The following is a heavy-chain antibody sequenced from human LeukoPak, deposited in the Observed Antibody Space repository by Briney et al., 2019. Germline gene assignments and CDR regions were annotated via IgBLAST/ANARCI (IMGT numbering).Heavy chain of an antibody. J-gene: IGHJ4*02. CDR3: AREVAVDGNYFDY. CDR1: GGTFSSYA. CDR2: IIPILGIA. V-gene: IGHV1-69*04. D-gene: IGHD6-19*01. Sequence: GASVKVSCKASGGTFSSYAISWVRQAPGQGLEWMGRIIPILGIANYAQKFQGRVTITADKSTSTAYVELSSLRSEDTAVYYCAREVAVDGNYFDYWGQGTLVTVSS.